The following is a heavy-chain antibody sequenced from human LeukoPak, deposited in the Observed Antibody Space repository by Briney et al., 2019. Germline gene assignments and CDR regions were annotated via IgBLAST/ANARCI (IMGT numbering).Heavy chain of an antibody. V-gene: IGHV4-34*01. CDR3: ARGRITMVRGVIITSHYYYGMDV. J-gene: IGHJ6*04. Sequence: SETLSLTCAVYVGSFSGYYWSWIRQPPGKGLEWIGEINHSGSTNYNPSLKSRVTISVDTSKNQFSLKLSSVTAADTAVYYCARGRITMVRGVIITSHYYYGMDVWGKGTTVTVSS. D-gene: IGHD3-10*01. CDR2: INHSGST. CDR1: VGSFSGYY.